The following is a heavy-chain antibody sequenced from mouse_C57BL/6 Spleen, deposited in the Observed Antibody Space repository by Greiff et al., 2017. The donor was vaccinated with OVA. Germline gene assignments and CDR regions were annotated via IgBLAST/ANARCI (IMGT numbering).Heavy chain of an antibody. CDR1: GFSLSTSGMG. Sequence: QVTLKVSGPGILQSSQTLSLTCSFSGFSLSTSGMGVSWIRQPSGKGLEWLAHIYWDDDKRYNPSLKSRLTISKVTSRNQVFLKITSVDTADTATYYCARAYYSNFFDYWGQGTTLTVSS. CDR3: ARAYYSNFFDY. D-gene: IGHD2-5*01. J-gene: IGHJ2*01. V-gene: IGHV8-12*01. CDR2: IYWDDDK.